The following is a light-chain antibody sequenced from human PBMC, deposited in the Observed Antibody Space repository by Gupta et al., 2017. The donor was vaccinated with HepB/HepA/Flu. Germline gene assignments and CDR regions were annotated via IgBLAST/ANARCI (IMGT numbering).Light chain of an antibody. Sequence: EIVLTQSTATLSLSPGERATLSCRASQSVRSFLAWYQQKPGQAPRLLIYDASNRDTGIPARFSGRGSGTDFTLTISSREPEDFAVYYCQQRSNWPPITFGQGTRLEIK. V-gene: IGKV3-11*01. CDR3: QQRSNWPPIT. J-gene: IGKJ5*01. CDR1: QSVRSF. CDR2: DAS.